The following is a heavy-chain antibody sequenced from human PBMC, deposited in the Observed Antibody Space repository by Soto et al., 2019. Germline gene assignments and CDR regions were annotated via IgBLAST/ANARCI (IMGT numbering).Heavy chain of an antibody. CDR3: ARGIHDYVWVFDY. V-gene: IGHV4-30-2*01. D-gene: IGHD3-16*01. J-gene: IGHJ4*02. CDR1: RGSMSRGGYS. Sequence: PSETLSLTCAVSRGSMSRGGYSRSWIRQPPGKGLEWIGYIYHGGSTSYNPALKSRVTISGDRAKNQFSLRLSSVTAADTAVYYCARGIHDYVWVFDYWGQRTLVTVSS. CDR2: IYHGGST.